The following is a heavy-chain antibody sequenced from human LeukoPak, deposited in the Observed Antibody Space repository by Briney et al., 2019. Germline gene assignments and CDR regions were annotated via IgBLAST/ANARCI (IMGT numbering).Heavy chain of an antibody. CDR3: ARHSQWGLVPWTFDI. Sequence: PSETLSLTCAVSSYSISSDYYWGWIRQPPGKGLEWIGTIFHSGSTYYNPSLVSRLSMSVDTSKNQFSLKLYSETAADTAVYSCARHSQWGLVPWTFDIWGRGTMVTVSS. D-gene: IGHD2-21*01. CDR1: SYSISSDYY. J-gene: IGHJ3*02. V-gene: IGHV4-38-2*01. CDR2: IFHSGST.